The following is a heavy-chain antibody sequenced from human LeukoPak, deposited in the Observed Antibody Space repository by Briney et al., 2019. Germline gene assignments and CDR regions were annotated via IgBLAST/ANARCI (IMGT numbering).Heavy chain of an antibody. J-gene: IGHJ4*02. Sequence: GGSLRLSCAASGFTFSSYAMHWVRQAPGKGLEYVSAISTNGGSTYYANSVKGRFTISRDNSKNTLYLQMGGLRAEDMAVYYCARDNEYWGQGTLVTVSS. CDR2: ISTNGGST. CDR1: GFTFSSYA. CDR3: ARDNEY. V-gene: IGHV3-64*01.